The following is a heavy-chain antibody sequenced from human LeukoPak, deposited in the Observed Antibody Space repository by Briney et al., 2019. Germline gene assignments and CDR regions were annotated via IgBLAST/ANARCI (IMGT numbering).Heavy chain of an antibody. V-gene: IGHV1-18*01. CDR2: ISAYNGNT. Sequence: ASVKVSCKASGYTFTSYGISWVRQAPGQGLEWMGWISAYNGNTNYAQKLQGRVTMTTDTSTSTAFMELRSLRSDDTAIYYCARSGSRSLWFGETMGYCDYWGQGTLVTVSP. J-gene: IGHJ4*02. CDR3: ARSGSRSLWFGETMGYCDY. D-gene: IGHD3-10*01. CDR1: GYTFTSYG.